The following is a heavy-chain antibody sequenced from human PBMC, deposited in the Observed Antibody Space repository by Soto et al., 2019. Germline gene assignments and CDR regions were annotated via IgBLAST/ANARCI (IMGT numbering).Heavy chain of an antibody. Sequence: QVQLQESGPGLVKPLGTLSLTCAVSGGSISSTHWWSWVRQPPGKGLEWIGEIYHSGSTNYNPSLESRVTIPVDKSKEHCSPKLRSVTAADTAVYYCARREDGNGKWDYWGQGTLVTVSS. CDR2: IYHSGST. CDR1: GGSISSTHW. V-gene: IGHV4-4*02. J-gene: IGHJ4*02. CDR3: ARREDGNGKWDY. D-gene: IGHD2-8*01.